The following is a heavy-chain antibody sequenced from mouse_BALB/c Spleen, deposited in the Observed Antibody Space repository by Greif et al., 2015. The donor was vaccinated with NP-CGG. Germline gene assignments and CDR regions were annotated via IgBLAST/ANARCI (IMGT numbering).Heavy chain of an antibody. Sequence: VQLQESGAELVRPGVSVKISCKGSGYTFTDYAMHWVKQSHAKSLEWIGVISTHYGDASYNQKFKGKATMTVDKSSSTAYMELARLTSEDSAIYYCARAGDDDYFDYWGQGTTLTVSS. CDR2: ISTHYGDA. J-gene: IGHJ2*01. CDR1: GYTFTDYA. V-gene: IGHV1S137*01. CDR3: ARAGDDDYFDY. D-gene: IGHD2-12*01.